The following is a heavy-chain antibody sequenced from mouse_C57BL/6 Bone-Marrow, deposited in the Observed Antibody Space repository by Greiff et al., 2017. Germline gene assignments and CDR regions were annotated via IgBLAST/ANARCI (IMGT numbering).Heavy chain of an antibody. J-gene: IGHJ3*01. V-gene: IGHV1-82*01. CDR1: GYAFSSSW. Sequence: QVQLQQSGPELVKPGASVKISCKASGYAFSSSWMNWVKQRPGKGLEWIGRIYPGDGDTNYNGKFKGKATLTADKSSSTAYMQLRSLTSEDSAVYFCARSQLRLLAWFAYWGQGTLVTVSA. D-gene: IGHD3-2*02. CDR2: IYPGDGDT. CDR3: ARSQLRLLAWFAY.